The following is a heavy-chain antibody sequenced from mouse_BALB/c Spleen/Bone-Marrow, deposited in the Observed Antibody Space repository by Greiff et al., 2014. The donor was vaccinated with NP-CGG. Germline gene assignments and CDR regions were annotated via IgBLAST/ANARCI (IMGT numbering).Heavy chain of an antibody. CDR3: ARWEYYAMDY. CDR2: IDPANGNT. V-gene: IGHV14-3*02. Sequence: VQLQQSGAELVKPGASVKLSCTASGFNIKDTYMHWVKQRPEQGLEWIGRIDPANGNTKYDPKFQGKATITADTSSNTAYLQLSSLTSEDTSVYYCARWEYYAMDYWGQGTSVTVSS. D-gene: IGHD4-1*01. CDR1: GFNIKDTY. J-gene: IGHJ4*01.